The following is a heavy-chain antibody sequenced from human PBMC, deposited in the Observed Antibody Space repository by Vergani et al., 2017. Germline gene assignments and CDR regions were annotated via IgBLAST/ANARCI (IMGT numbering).Heavy chain of an antibody. CDR2: IYYSGST. V-gene: IGHV4-31*03. CDR1: GGPISSGGYY. Sequence: QVQLQESGPGLVKPSQTLSLTRTVSGGPISSGGYYWSWIRQHPGKGLEWIGYIYYSGSTYYNPSLKSRVTISVDTAKNQFSLKLSSVTAADTAVYYCARTGNLPGSIAPLDYWGQGTLVTVSS. CDR3: ARTGNLPGSIAPLDY. J-gene: IGHJ4*02. D-gene: IGHD6-6*01.